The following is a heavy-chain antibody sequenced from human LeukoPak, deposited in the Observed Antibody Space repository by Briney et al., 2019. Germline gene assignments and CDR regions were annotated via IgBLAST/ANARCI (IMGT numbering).Heavy chain of an antibody. Sequence: SETLSLTCTVSGGSISSSSYYWGWIRQPPGKGLEWIGSIYYSGSTYYNPPLKSRVTISVDTSKNQFYLKLSSVTAADTAVYYCARHGRGAAADPTFDYWGQRTLVTVSS. V-gene: IGHV4-39*01. CDR3: ARHGRGAAADPTFDY. CDR2: IYYSGST. D-gene: IGHD2-2*01. J-gene: IGHJ4*02. CDR1: GGSISSSSYY.